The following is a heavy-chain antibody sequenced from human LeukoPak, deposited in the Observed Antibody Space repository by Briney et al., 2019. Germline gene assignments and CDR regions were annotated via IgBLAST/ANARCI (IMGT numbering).Heavy chain of an antibody. CDR3: AREGYCSGGGCYLEYLQH. V-gene: IGHV3-30-3*01. CDR2: ISYHGANK. Sequence: GGSLRLSCAGSGFTFSHAWMYWVRQAPGQGLEWVAVISYHGANKYYADAVKGRFTISRDNSKNTLYLQMNSLRPEDTAVYYCAREGYCSGGGCYLEYLQHWGQGTLVTVSS. J-gene: IGHJ1*01. CDR1: GFTFSHAW. D-gene: IGHD2-15*01.